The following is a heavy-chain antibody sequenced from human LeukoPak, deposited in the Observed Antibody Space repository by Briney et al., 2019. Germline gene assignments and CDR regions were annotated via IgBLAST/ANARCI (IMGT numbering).Heavy chain of an antibody. CDR2: IYYSGST. V-gene: IGHV4-59*01. CDR1: GGSISNYY. CDR3: ARDEVAAAGFDY. J-gene: IGHJ4*02. Sequence: SETLSLTCTVSGGSISNYYWSWIRQPPGKGLEWIGYIYYSGSTNYNPSLKSRVTISVDTSKNQFSLKLSSVTAADTAVYYCARDEVAAAGFDYWGQGTLVTVSS. D-gene: IGHD6-13*01.